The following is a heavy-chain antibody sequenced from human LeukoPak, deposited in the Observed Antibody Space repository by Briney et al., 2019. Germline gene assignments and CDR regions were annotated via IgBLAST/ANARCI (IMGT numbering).Heavy chain of an antibody. J-gene: IGHJ4*02. V-gene: IGHV3-30*18. D-gene: IGHD1-1*01. CDR3: AKETTTGDLDY. CDR1: GFTFSSYG. CDR2: ISYDGSNK. Sequence: GGSLRLSCAASGFTFSSYGMHWVRQAPGKGLEWVAVISYDGSNKYYADSEKGRFTISRDNSKNTLYLQMNSLRAEDTAVYYCAKETTTGDLDYWGQGTLDTVSS.